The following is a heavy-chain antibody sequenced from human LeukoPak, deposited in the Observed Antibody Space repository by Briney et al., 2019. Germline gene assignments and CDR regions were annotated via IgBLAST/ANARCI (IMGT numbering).Heavy chain of an antibody. CDR2: IHYSGST. J-gene: IGHJ4*02. Sequence: PSETLSLTCTVSGGSISSYYWSWIRQPPGKGLEWIGYIHYSGSTNYNPSLKCRVTISVDTSKNQFSLKLSSVTAADTAVYYCARAAGGYSYGNFDYWGQGTLVTVSS. CDR3: ARAAGGYSYGNFDY. CDR1: GGSISSYY. D-gene: IGHD5-18*01. V-gene: IGHV4-59*01.